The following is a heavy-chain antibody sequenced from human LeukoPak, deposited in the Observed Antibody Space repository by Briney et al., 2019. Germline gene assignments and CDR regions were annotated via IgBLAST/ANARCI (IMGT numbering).Heavy chain of an antibody. CDR3: AKWSGYPRSY. D-gene: IGHD3-3*01. V-gene: IGHV3-23*01. CDR1: GFTFSSYA. Sequence: GASLRLSCAASGFTFSSYAMSWVRQAPGKGLEWASAISGSGGSTYYADSVKGRFTISRDNSKNTLYLQMNSLRAEDTAVYYCAKWSGYPRSYWGQGTLVTVSS. CDR2: ISGSGGST. J-gene: IGHJ4*02.